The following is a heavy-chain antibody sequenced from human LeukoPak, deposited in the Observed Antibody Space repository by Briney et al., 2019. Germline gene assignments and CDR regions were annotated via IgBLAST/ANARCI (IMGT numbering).Heavy chain of an antibody. CDR2: ISSSGGTI. CDR1: GXTFSSSE. CDR3: ARSGQHLFDF. V-gene: IGHV3-48*03. J-gene: IGHJ4*02. D-gene: IGHD6-13*01. Sequence: GGSLRLSCAASGXTFSSSEMNWVRQAPGKGLEWVSYISSSGGTISYADSVKGRFTISRDNAKNSLYLQMNSLRAEDTAIYYCARSGQHLFDFWGQGTLVTVSS.